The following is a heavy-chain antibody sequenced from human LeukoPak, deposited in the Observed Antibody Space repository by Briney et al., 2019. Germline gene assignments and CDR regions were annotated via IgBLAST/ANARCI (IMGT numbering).Heavy chain of an antibody. V-gene: IGHV3-64D*09. Sequence: GGSLRLSCSASGFTFSSYAMHWVRQPPGKGLEYVSAISSNGGSTYYADSVKGRFTISRDNSKNTLYLQMSSLRAEDTAVYYCVKEDSSSWPYYYGMDVWGQGTTVTVSS. D-gene: IGHD6-13*01. CDR1: GFTFSSYA. CDR3: VKEDSSSWPYYYGMDV. CDR2: ISSNGGST. J-gene: IGHJ6*02.